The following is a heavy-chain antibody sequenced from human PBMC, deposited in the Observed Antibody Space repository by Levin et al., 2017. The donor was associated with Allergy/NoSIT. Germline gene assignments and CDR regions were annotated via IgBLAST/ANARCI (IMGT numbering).Heavy chain of an antibody. Sequence: ALRLSCAASGFTFNSYGMHWVRQAPGKGLEWVAVISYDGSNKYYADSVKGRFTISRDNSKNTLYLQMNSLKTEDTAVYYCAKIRGVSDYWGQGTLVTVSS. CDR2: ISYDGSNK. V-gene: IGHV3-30*18. CDR1: GFTFNSYG. D-gene: IGHD3-10*01. J-gene: IGHJ4*02. CDR3: AKIRGVSDY.